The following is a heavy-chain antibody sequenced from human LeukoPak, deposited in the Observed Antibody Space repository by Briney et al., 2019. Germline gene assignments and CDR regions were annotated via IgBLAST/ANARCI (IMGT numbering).Heavy chain of an antibody. V-gene: IGHV3-23*01. J-gene: IGHJ6*02. CDR1: GFTFSSYA. Sequence: PGASLRLSCAASGFTFSSYAMSWVRQAPGKGLERVSAISGSGGSTYYADSVKGRFTISRDNSKNTLYLQMNSLRAEDTAVYYCAKRGDSGSYHYYYYGMDVWGQGTTVTVSS. D-gene: IGHD1-26*01. CDR2: ISGSGGST. CDR3: AKRGDSGSYHYYYYGMDV.